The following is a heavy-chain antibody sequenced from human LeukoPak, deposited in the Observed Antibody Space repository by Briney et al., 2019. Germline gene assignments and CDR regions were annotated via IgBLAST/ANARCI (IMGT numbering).Heavy chain of an antibody. D-gene: IGHD3-22*01. Sequence: GGSLRLSCAASGFAVSSNYMGWVRQAPGKGLEWVSIIYSGGSTYYADSTKGRSTVSRDNSKNTLYLQMNSLRAEDTAVYYCARGEYYYDSSGYPSPDVFDIWGQGTMVIVSS. CDR1: GFAVSSNY. J-gene: IGHJ3*02. CDR2: IYSGGST. CDR3: ARGEYYYDSSGYPSPDVFDI. V-gene: IGHV3-53*01.